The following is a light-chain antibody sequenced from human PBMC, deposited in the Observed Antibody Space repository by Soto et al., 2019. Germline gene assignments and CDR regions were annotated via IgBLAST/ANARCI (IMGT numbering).Light chain of an antibody. CDR1: ESIGSN. Sequence: EIVMTQSPATLSVSPGERVTLSCRARESIGSNLAWYQQKPGQAPRLLMYGASTRATGIPARFSGTESGTEFTLTISSLQSEDFAVYYCQQYDDWPPWTFGQGTKVEIK. CDR3: QQYDDWPPWT. V-gene: IGKV3-15*01. J-gene: IGKJ1*01. CDR2: GAS.